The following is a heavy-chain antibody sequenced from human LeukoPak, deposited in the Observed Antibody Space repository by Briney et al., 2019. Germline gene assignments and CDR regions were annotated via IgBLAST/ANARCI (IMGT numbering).Heavy chain of an antibody. CDR1: GGSISTYY. CDR2: IYYSGTT. D-gene: IGHD5-18*01. CDR3: ARADTFNYWYFDL. J-gene: IGHJ2*01. Sequence: SETLSLTCTVSGGSISTYYWSWIRQPPGKGLEWIGDIYYSGTTNYNPSLRSRVSISVDTSKNRFSLKVNSVTPADTAVYYCARADTFNYWYFDLWGRGTLVTVSS. V-gene: IGHV4-59*01.